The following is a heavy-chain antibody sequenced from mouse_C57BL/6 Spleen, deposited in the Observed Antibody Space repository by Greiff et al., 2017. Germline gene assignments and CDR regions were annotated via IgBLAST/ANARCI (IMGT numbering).Heavy chain of an antibody. CDR1: GFTFSDYY. CDR2: ISNGGGST. Sequence: EVQRVESGGGLVQPGGSLKLSCAASGFTFSDYYMYWVRQTPEKRLEWVAYISNGGGSTYYPDTVKGRFTISRDNAKNTLYLQMSRLKSEDTAMYYCARRMVTTWDYAMDYWGQGTSVTVSS. J-gene: IGHJ4*01. D-gene: IGHD2-3*01. CDR3: ARRMVTTWDYAMDY. V-gene: IGHV5-12*01.